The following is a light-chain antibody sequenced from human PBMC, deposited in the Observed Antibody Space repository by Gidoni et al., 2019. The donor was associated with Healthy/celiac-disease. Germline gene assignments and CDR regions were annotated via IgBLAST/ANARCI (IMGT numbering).Light chain of an antibody. V-gene: IGLV2-8*01. CDR2: EVS. CDR3: SSDAGSNNFV. Sequence: QSALPQPPSAPGSPGQSVTISCTGTSSDVGGYNYVSWYQQHPGKAPKLMTFEVSKRPSGVPDRFSGSKSGNTASLTVSGLQAEDEADYYCSSDAGSNNFVFGGGTKLTVL. J-gene: IGLJ2*01. CDR1: SSDVGGYNY.